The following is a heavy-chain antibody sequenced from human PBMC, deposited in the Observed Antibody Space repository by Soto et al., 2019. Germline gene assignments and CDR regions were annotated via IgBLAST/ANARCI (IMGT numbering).Heavy chain of an antibody. CDR1: GYTFTGYY. Sequence: ASVKVSCKASGYTFTGYYMHWVRQAPGQGLEWMGWINPNSGGTNYAQKFQGRVTMTRDTSISTAYMELSRLRSDDTAAYYCASGLLRYFDWLSDAFDIWRQGTMVTVSS. J-gene: IGHJ3*02. CDR3: ASGLLRYFDWLSDAFDI. D-gene: IGHD3-9*01. V-gene: IGHV1-2*02. CDR2: INPNSGGT.